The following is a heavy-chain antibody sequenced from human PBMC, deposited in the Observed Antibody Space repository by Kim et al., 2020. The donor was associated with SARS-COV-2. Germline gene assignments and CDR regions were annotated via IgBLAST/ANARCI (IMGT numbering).Heavy chain of an antibody. D-gene: IGHD3-10*01. J-gene: IGHJ6*02. CDR2: IRSKAYGGTA. Sequence: GGSLRLSCTASGFTFGDFAMSWVRQAPGKGLEWVGFIRSKAYGGTAEYAASVKGRFTISRDDSKSIAYLQMNSLKTEDTAVYYCTRVRLLWFGELYGGMDVSGQGTPGTASS. V-gene: IGHV3-49*04. CDR1: GFTFGDFA. CDR3: TRVRLLWFGELYGGMDV.